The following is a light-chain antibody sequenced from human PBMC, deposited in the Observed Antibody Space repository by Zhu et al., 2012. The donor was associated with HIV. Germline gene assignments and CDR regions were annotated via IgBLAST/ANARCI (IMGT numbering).Light chain of an antibody. CDR3: QQRRNWPLT. V-gene: IGKV3-11*01. CDR1: QSVSSN. Sequence: VLTQSPDTLSLSPGDRATLACRASQSVSSNYVIWYQQKPGQAPRLLIYDTSKRAAGIPARFSGSGSGTDFTLTISSLEPEDFALYYCQQRRNWPLTFGGGTRVEI. J-gene: IGKJ4*01. CDR2: DTS.